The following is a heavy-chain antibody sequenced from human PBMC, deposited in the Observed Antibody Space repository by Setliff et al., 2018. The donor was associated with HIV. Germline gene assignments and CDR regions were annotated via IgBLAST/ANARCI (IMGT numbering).Heavy chain of an antibody. CDR2: IHQSGTA. Sequence: SETLSLTCAVSGVPVNNDDDYWGWIRQPPGKGLEWIAIIHQSGTAHKRPSLKSRVTISIDTSENLFFLKLSGVTAADTAIYYCARQVGEGKWYLDSWGHGTLVTVSS. D-gene: IGHD1-26*01. CDR1: GVPVNNDDDY. J-gene: IGHJ5*01. CDR3: ARQVGEGKWYLDS. V-gene: IGHV4-39*01.